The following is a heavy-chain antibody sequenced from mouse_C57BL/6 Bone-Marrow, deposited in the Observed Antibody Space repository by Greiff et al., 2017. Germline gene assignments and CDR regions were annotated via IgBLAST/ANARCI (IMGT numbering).Heavy chain of an antibody. CDR1: GYTFTDYN. J-gene: IGHJ2*01. V-gene: IGHV1-18*01. CDR3: ARSAWGYFDY. Sequence: VHVKQSGPELVKPGASVKIPCKASGYTFTDYNMDWVKQSHGKSLEWLGDINPNNGGTIYNQKFKGKATLTVDKSSSTAYIELRSLTSEDTAVYYCARSAWGYFDYWGQGTTLTVSS. CDR2: INPNNGGT.